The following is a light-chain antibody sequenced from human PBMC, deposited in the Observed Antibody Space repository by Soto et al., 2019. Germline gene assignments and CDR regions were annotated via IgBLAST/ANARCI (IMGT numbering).Light chain of an antibody. CDR3: QQYGSAPKLT. V-gene: IGKV3-20*01. J-gene: IGKJ4*01. CDR2: GAS. CDR1: QSVSSSY. Sequence: EMVLTQSPGTLSLSPGERATLSCRAGQSVSSSYLAWYQQKPGQAPRLLIYGASSRATGIPDRFSGSGSGTDFTLTISRLEPEDFAVYYCQQYGSAPKLTFGGGTKVEIK.